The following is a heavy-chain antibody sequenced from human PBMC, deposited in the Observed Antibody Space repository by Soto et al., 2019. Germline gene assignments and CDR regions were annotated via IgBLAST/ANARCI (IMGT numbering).Heavy chain of an antibody. CDR3: ARNLYCSGGNCYATRNYGMDV. J-gene: IGHJ6*02. D-gene: IGHD2-15*01. Sequence: GGSLRLSCSASGFTFSSYDMHWVRQATGKGLEWVSTIGADDDTFYSGSVKGRFTISGENAKNSLYLQMNSLRAGDTAVYYCARNLYCSGGNCYATRNYGMDVWGQGT. V-gene: IGHV3-13*04. CDR2: IGADDDT. CDR1: GFTFSSYD.